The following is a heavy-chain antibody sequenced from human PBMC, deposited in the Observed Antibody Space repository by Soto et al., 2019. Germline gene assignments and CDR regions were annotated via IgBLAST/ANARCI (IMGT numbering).Heavy chain of an antibody. Sequence: GGSLRLSYAASGFPFSNYWMDWVRQAPGKGLVWLSRINGDGSSTTYADSVKGRFTISRDNANNILYLQINSLRAEDTAVYFCARWNFVGSTPDYWGPGTLVTVSS. CDR1: GFPFSNYW. CDR2: INGDGSST. D-gene: IGHD1-7*01. V-gene: IGHV3-74*01. CDR3: ARWNFVGSTPDY. J-gene: IGHJ4*02.